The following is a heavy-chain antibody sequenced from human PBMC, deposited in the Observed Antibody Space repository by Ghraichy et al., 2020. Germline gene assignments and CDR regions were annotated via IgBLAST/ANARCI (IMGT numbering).Heavy chain of an antibody. V-gene: IGHV4-34*01. CDR3: ARGNMDTAMVTLQGFDY. D-gene: IGHD5-18*01. Sequence: SETLSLTCAVYGGSFSGYYWSWIRQPPGKGLEWIGEINHSGSTNYNPSLKSRVTISVDTSKNQFSLKLSSVTAADTAVYYCARGNMDTAMVTLQGFDYWGQGTLVTVSS. CDR2: INHSGST. J-gene: IGHJ4*02. CDR1: GGSFSGYY.